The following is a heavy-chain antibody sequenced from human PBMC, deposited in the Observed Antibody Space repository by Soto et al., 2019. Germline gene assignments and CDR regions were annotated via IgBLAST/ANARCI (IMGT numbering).Heavy chain of an antibody. CDR1: GYTFTSYG. D-gene: IGHD6-13*01. Sequence: ASVKVSCKASGYTFTSYGISWVRQAPGQGLEWMGWISAYNGNTNYAQKLQGRVTMTTDTSTSTAYMELRSLRSDDTAVYYCARRRSIAAAGTLDPWGQGTLVTVSS. V-gene: IGHV1-18*01. J-gene: IGHJ5*02. CDR2: ISAYNGNT. CDR3: ARRRSIAAAGTLDP.